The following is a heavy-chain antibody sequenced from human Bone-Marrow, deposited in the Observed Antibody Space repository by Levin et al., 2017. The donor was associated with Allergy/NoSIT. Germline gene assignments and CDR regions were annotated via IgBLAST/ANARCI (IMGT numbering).Heavy chain of an antibody. J-gene: IGHJ5*02. Sequence: PVASVKVSCKTSGYTFTSYHVYWVRQAPGQGLEWMGYINPNSGNTGYAQKFQGRVTVTRNSSINTAYMELSGLRSEDTAMYYCARGDCYSGSCYGPDWFDPWGQGTQVTVSS. V-gene: IGHV1-8*01. CDR2: INPNSGNT. CDR1: GYTFTSYH. CDR3: ARGDCYSGSCYGPDWFDP. D-gene: IGHD2-15*01.